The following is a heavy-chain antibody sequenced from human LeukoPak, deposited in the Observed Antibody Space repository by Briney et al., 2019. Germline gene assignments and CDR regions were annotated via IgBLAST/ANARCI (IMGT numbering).Heavy chain of an antibody. Sequence: PSETLSLTCAVYSDSFSAYYWSWIRQPPGKGLEWIGDVNHSGSTNYNPSLKSRVTLSVDTSKNQVSLKLSSVTAADTAVYYCARGHSSGWYDYFDYWGQGTLVTVSS. D-gene: IGHD6-19*01. J-gene: IGHJ4*02. CDR3: ARGHSSGWYDYFDY. CDR1: SDSFSAYY. V-gene: IGHV4-34*01. CDR2: VNHSGST.